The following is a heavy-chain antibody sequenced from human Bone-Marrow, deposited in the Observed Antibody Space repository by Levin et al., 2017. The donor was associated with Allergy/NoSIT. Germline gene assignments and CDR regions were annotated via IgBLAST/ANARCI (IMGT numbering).Heavy chain of an antibody. J-gene: IGHJ3*02. V-gene: IGHV3-48*01. CDR2: ISSTSSTT. CDR3: ARGHTLVRGVVIMPDAFDI. Sequence: GGSLRLSCTASGFTFTNYNMNWVRQAPGKGLEWISYISSTSSTTDYADSVKGRFTISRDNAQSSLYLHMNSLRADATAVYYCARGHTLVRGVVIMPDAFDIWGQGTLVTVSS. CDR1: GFTFTNYN. D-gene: IGHD3-10*01.